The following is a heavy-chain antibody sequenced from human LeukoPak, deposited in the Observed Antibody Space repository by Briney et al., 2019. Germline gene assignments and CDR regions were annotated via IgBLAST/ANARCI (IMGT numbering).Heavy chain of an antibody. D-gene: IGHD2-15*01. CDR1: GITFSSYA. CDR3: ARIRSSWYFDY. V-gene: IGHV3-64*01. CDR2: ISSNGGNT. Sequence: GGSLRLSCAASGITFSSYAMHWVRQAPGKGLEYVSSISSNGGNTYYANSVKGRFTISRDNSKNTLYLQMGSLRAEDMAVYYCARIRSSWYFDYWGQGTLVTVSS. J-gene: IGHJ4*02.